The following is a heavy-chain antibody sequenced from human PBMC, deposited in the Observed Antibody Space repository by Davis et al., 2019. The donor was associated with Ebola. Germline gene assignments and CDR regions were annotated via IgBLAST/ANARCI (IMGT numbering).Heavy chain of an antibody. CDR2: IYSGGST. D-gene: IGHD1-26*01. J-gene: IGHJ6*02. CDR3: AREGSSYSGSYQYYYYGMDV. V-gene: IGHV3-66*01. Sequence: GESLKISCAASGFTFSSYAMNWVRQAPGKGLEWVSVIYSGGSTYYADSVKGRFTISRDNSKNTLYLQMSSLRAEDTAVYYCAREGSSYSGSYQYYYYGMDVWGQGTTVTVSS. CDR1: GFTFSSYA.